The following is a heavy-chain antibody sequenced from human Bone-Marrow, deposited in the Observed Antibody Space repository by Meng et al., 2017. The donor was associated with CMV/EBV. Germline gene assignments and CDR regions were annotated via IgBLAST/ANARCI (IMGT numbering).Heavy chain of an antibody. CDR3: ARDFDSTGYYMEY. Sequence: GESLKISCTASGFTFGDYAMSWVRQAPGKGLEWVANIKQDGSEKYYVDSVKGRFTISRDNAKNSLYLQMNSLRAEDTAVYYCARDFDSTGYYMEYWGQGTLVTVSS. CDR1: GFTFGDYA. CDR2: IKQDGSEK. V-gene: IGHV3-7*01. J-gene: IGHJ4*02. D-gene: IGHD3-22*01.